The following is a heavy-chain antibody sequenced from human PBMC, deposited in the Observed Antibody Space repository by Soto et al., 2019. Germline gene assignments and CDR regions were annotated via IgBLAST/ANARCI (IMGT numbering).Heavy chain of an antibody. CDR3: AKHQGMGIQLWLSRWLDP. CDR2: ISGSASST. CDR1: AFTFASHA. Sequence: GGSLRLSCAASAFTFASHAMSWVRQAPGKGLEWVSGISGSASSTYYADSVKGRFTISRDNSKNTLYLQMNSLRAEDTAVYYCAKHQGMGIQLWLSRWLDPWGQGTLVTVSS. V-gene: IGHV3-23*01. J-gene: IGHJ5*02. D-gene: IGHD5-18*01.